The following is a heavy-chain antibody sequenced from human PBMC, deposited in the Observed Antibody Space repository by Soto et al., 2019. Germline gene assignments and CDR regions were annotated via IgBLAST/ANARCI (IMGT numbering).Heavy chain of an antibody. CDR1: GFTFSSYG. CDR2: IWDDGSNK. D-gene: IGHD5-12*01. V-gene: IGHV3-33*01. CDR3: ARDGYNEEPTFDY. Sequence: QVQLVESGGGVVQPGRSLRLSCAASGFTFSSYGMHWVRQAPGKGLEWVAVIWDDGSNKYYADSVKGRFTISRDNSKNTLYMQMNSLRAEDTAVYYCARDGYNEEPTFDYWGKGTLVTVSS. J-gene: IGHJ4*02.